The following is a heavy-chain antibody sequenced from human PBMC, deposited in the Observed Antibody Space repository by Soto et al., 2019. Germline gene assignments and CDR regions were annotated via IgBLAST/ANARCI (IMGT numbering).Heavy chain of an antibody. Sequence: SLRLSCAASGFTFRTYWLSWVRQVPGKGLEWVANINLDGSEKNYVDSVKGRFTISRDNARNSLYLQMSSLRAEDTALYYCARDGSTSWYSYDYHGMDVWGQGTTVTVS. J-gene: IGHJ6*02. CDR2: INLDGSEK. V-gene: IGHV3-7*05. CDR3: ARDGSTSWYSYDYHGMDV. CDR1: GFTFRTYW. D-gene: IGHD5-18*01.